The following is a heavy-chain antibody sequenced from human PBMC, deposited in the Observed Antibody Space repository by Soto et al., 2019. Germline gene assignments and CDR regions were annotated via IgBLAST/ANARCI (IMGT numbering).Heavy chain of an antibody. Sequence: ASVKVSCKASGYTFTSYYMHWVRQAPGQGLEWMGMISTSDGDTNYAQTFQGRVTMTTDTSTSTVHMEVRSLRSDDTAVYYCARQGFGPLHGLVDVWGQGTTVTVSS. CDR1: GYTFTSYY. CDR3: ARQGFGPLHGLVDV. J-gene: IGHJ6*02. V-gene: IGHV1-46*01. D-gene: IGHD3-10*01. CDR2: ISTSDGDT.